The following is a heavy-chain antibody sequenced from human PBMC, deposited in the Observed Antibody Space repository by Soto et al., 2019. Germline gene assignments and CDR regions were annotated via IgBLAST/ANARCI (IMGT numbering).Heavy chain of an antibody. V-gene: IGHV1-69*13. CDR2: IIPIFGTA. D-gene: IGHD3-22*01. CDR1: GGTFSSYA. J-gene: IGHJ6*02. Sequence: ASVKVSCKASGGTFSSYAISWVRQAPGQGLEWMGGIIPIFGTANYAQKFQGRVTITADESTSTAYMELSSLRSEDTAVYYCARVWALYDSSGYSYYYGMDVWGQGTTVTVSS. CDR3: ARVWALYDSSGYSYYYGMDV.